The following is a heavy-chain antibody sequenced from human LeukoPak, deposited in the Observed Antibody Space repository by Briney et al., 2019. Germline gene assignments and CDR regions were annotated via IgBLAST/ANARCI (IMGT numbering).Heavy chain of an antibody. V-gene: IGHV1-8*01. J-gene: IGHJ5*02. CDR1: GYTFTNYD. CDR2: VNPNSGNT. CDR3: ARGHRDNWLDP. Sequence: ASVTVSCKASGYTFTNYDINWVRQATGQGLEWMGWVNPNSGNTGYAQKFQGRVTMTRNTSISTAYMELSSLTSDDTAVYYCARGHRDNWLDPWGQGTLVTVSS.